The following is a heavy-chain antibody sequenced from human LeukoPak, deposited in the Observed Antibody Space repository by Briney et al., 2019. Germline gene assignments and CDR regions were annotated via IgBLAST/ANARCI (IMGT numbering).Heavy chain of an antibody. D-gene: IGHD2-2*01. J-gene: IGHJ4*02. V-gene: IGHV1-2*02. CDR2: INPNSGGT. CDR3: ATDALGYCSSTSCYEY. CDR1: GYTFTGYY. Sequence: ASVKVSCKASGYTFTGYYMHWVRQAPGQGLEWMGWINPNSGGTNYAQKFQGRVTMTRDTSISTAYMELSRLRSDDTAVYYCATDALGYCSSTSCYEYWGQGTLVTVSS.